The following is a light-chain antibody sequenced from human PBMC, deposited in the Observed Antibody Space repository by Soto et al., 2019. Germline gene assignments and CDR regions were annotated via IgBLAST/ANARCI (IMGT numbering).Light chain of an antibody. Sequence: QSALTQPASVSGAAGQSITISCIGASSDVGGYNYVSWYQQHPGKAPQLMIYDVSNRPSGVSNRFSGSKSGNTASLAISGLQAEDEADYYCSSYTSSDTYVFGTGTKVTVL. CDR2: DVS. J-gene: IGLJ1*01. V-gene: IGLV2-14*01. CDR1: SSDVGGYNY. CDR3: SSYTSSDTYV.